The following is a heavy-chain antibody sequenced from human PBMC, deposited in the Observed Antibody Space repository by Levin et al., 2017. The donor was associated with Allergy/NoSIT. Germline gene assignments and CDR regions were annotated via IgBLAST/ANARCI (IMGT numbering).Heavy chain of an antibody. Sequence: GESLKISCAASGFTLSNYWIHWVRQAPGKGLVWVSRINNDGSSTTYADSVKGRFTISRDNAKNTVYLQMNSLRAEDTAVYFCARGTGYAPNDYWGQGTLVTVSS. CDR3: ARGTGYAPNDY. CDR1: GFTLSNYW. J-gene: IGHJ4*02. CDR2: INNDGSST. V-gene: IGHV3-74*01. D-gene: IGHD5-12*01.